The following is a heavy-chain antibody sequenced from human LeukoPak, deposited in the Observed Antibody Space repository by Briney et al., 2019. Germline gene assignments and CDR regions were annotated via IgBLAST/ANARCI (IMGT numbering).Heavy chain of an antibody. CDR3: ARGTYGEYGGPAY. CDR2: IYSGGST. CDR1: GFTFSSYS. V-gene: IGHV3-66*01. J-gene: IGHJ4*02. Sequence: GGSLRLSCAASGFTFSSYSMNWVRQAPGKGLEWVSVIYSGGSTYYADSVKGRFTISRDNSKNTLYLQMNSLKAEDTAVCYCARGTYGEYGGPAYWGQGTLVTVSS. D-gene: IGHD4-17*01.